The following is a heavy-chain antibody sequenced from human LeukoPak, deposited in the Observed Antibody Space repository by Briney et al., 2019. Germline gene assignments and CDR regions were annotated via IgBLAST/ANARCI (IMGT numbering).Heavy chain of an antibody. J-gene: IGHJ3*02. CDR2: ISDDASKK. D-gene: IGHD3-3*01. Sequence: GRSLKLSCAASGFTFNSYIMHWVRQAPGKGLEWVAVISDDASKKYYADSVKGRFTISRDNSKNTLYLQMNSLRAEDTAVYYCAREVYYDFWSGYYTSMRDAFDIWGQGTMVTVSS. CDR3: AREVYYDFWSGYYTSMRDAFDI. CDR1: GFTFNSYI. V-gene: IGHV3-30-3*01.